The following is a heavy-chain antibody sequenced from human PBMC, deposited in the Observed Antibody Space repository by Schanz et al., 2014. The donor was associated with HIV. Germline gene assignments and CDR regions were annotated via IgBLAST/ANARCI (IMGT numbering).Heavy chain of an antibody. Sequence: EEHLLESGGGLLQPGRSLRLSCAASGFIFNDFAMHWVRQAPGKGLEWVSTISWNSGSIAYADSVKGRFTISRDNSKNTLYLQMNSLRVEDTAVYYCVRDAAGRFSDRSPGYWGQGTLVIVSS. D-gene: IGHD2-15*01. CDR2: ISWNSGSI. J-gene: IGHJ4*01. CDR3: VRDAAGRFSDRSPGY. CDR1: GFIFNDFA. V-gene: IGHV3-9*01.